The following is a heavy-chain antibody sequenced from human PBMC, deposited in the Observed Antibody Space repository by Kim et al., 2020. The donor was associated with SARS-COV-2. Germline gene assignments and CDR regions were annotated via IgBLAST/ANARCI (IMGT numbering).Heavy chain of an antibody. V-gene: IGHV3-13*01. D-gene: IGHD3-22*01. CDR3: ARAYYDSSGYYQYFDY. Sequence: CVKGRFTISRENAKNSLYLQMNSLRAGDTAVYYCARAYYDSSGYYQYFDYWGQGTLVTVSS. J-gene: IGHJ4*02.